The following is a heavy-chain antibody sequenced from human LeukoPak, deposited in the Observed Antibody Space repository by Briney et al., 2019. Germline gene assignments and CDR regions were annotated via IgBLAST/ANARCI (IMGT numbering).Heavy chain of an antibody. CDR2: ISSRGSTI. CDR3: ARDLTYDSSGYPGGFDY. CDR1: GFTFSDYY. D-gene: IGHD3-22*01. Sequence: GGSLRLSCAASGFTFSDYYMSWIRQAPGKGLEWVSYISSRGSTIYYADSVKGRFTISRDNAKNSLYLQMNSLRAEDTAVYYCARDLTYDSSGYPGGFDYWGQGTLVTVSS. V-gene: IGHV3-11*01. J-gene: IGHJ4*02.